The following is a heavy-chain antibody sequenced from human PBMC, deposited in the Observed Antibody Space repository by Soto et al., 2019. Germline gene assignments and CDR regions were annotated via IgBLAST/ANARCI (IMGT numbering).Heavy chain of an antibody. CDR3: AREWSAFDY. Sequence: QVQLQESGPGLVKPSETLSLTCTVSGVSLTSYKWTWIRQSPGKGLEWIAYMYSSGSSSYNPSLKSRATISMDTFRNQYSLQLNSATAADTAVYYCAREWSAFDYWGQGILVTVSS. CDR2: MYSSGSS. CDR1: GVSLTSYK. D-gene: IGHD2-15*01. V-gene: IGHV4-59*01. J-gene: IGHJ4*02.